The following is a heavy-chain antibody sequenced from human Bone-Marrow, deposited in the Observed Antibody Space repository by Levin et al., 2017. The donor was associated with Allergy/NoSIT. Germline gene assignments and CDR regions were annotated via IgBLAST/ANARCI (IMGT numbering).Heavy chain of an antibody. D-gene: IGHD5-18*01. V-gene: IGHV3-23*01. CDR3: AKDNVDSVLVYYYFGMDV. CDR2: ISPTGSRT. Sequence: PGGSLRLSCAASGSTFSTIALTWVRQAPGKGLEWVSSISPTGSRTYYADSVKGRFTISRDNSKNTLYLQMDSLRAEDTALYYCAKDNVDSVLVYYYFGMDVWGQGTTVTVSS. J-gene: IGHJ6*02. CDR1: GSTFSTIA.